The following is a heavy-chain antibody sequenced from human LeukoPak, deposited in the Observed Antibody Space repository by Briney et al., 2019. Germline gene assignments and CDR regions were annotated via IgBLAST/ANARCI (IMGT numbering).Heavy chain of an antibody. J-gene: IGHJ2*01. CDR1: GGSISSYY. V-gene: IGHV4-4*07. CDR3: AREENDSSGYYYWYFDL. CDR2: IYTSGST. D-gene: IGHD3-22*01. Sequence: SETLSLTCTVSGGSISSYYWSWIRQPAGKGLEWIGRIYTSGSTNYNPSLKSRVTMSVDTSKNQFSLKLSSVTAADTAVYYCAREENDSSGYYYWYFDLWGRSTLVTVSS.